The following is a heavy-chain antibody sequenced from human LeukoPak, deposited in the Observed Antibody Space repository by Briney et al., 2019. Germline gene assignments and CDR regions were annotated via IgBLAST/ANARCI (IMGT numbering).Heavy chain of an antibody. CDR3: ARGGIAVGFNWFDP. Sequence: GGSLRLSCVASGVTLSNYAMSWARQAPGKGLEWVSGISSSGSGGNTYYADSVKGRFTISRDNSKNTLYLQMNSLRAEDTAVYSCARGGIAVGFNWFDPWGQGTLVTVSS. CDR1: GVTLSNYA. V-gene: IGHV3-23*01. CDR2: ISSSGSGGNT. J-gene: IGHJ5*02. D-gene: IGHD6-19*01.